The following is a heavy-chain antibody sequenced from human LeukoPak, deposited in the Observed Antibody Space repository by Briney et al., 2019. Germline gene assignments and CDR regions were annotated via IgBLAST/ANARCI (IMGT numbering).Heavy chain of an antibody. D-gene: IGHD6-25*01. CDR1: GFTFSSYA. CDR3: AKGRWTRSQRLFDF. J-gene: IGHJ4*02. CDR2: ISGSGSST. Sequence: GGSLRLSCAASGFTFSSYAMSWVRQAPGKGLEWVSAISGSGSSTYYADSVKGRFTISRDNSKNTLYLQMTSLRAEDTAVYYCAKGRWTRSQRLFDFWGQGTLVTVSS. V-gene: IGHV3-23*01.